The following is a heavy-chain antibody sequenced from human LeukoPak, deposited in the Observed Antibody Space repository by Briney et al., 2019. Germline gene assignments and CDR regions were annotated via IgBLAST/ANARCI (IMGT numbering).Heavy chain of an antibody. J-gene: IGHJ4*02. CDR3: ARGRNSTSFFDC. CDR2: ISSSSSYI. D-gene: IGHD2-2*01. V-gene: IGHV3-21*04. CDR1: GFTFSSYS. Sequence: PGGSLRLSCAASGFTFSSYSMNWVRQAPGKGLEWVSSISSSSSYIYYADSVKGRFTISRDNSKNTLYLQMNSLRAEDSAVYYCARGRNSTSFFDCWGQGTLVTVSS.